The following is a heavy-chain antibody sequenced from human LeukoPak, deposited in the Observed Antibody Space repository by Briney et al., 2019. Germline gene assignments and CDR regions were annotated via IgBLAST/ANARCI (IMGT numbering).Heavy chain of an antibody. V-gene: IGHV1-18*01. D-gene: IGHD5-12*01. CDR2: ISCYNGDT. CDR1: GYTFTSYG. J-gene: IGHJ3*02. CDR3: ARRSGYDRRAGTLDI. Sequence: ASVKVSCKASGYTFTSYGISWVRQAPGQGLEWMGWISCYNGDTGYQQNVQGRLTVTTDRSTNTVYMELRSLTSDDTAMYYCARRSGYDRRAGTLDIWGQGTMVTVSS.